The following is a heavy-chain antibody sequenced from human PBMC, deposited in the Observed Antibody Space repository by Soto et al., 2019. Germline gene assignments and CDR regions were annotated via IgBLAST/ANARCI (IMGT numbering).Heavy chain of an antibody. D-gene: IGHD2-21*01. J-gene: IGHJ4*02. CDR3: ARGFQYFDY. V-gene: IGHV4-59*01. Sequence: SETLSLTCTVSGGSISSYYWSWIRQPPGKGLEWIGYIYYSGSTNYNPSLKSRVTISVDTSKNQFSLKMNSVTAADTAVYYCARGFQYFDYWGQGTLVTVSS. CDR1: GGSISSYY. CDR2: IYYSGST.